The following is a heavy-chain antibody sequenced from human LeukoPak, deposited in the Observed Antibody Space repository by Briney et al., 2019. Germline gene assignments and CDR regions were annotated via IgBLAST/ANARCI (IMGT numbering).Heavy chain of an antibody. D-gene: IGHD5-12*01. CDR1: GYTFTGYY. CDR3: ARAGYSGYDSFDY. Sequence: GSSVKVSCKASGYTFTGYYMHWVRQAPGQGLEWMGWINPNSGGTNYAQKFQGRVTMTRDTSISTAYMELSRLRSDDTAVYYCARAGYSGYDSFDYWGQGTLVTVSS. CDR2: INPNSGGT. J-gene: IGHJ4*02. V-gene: IGHV1-2*02.